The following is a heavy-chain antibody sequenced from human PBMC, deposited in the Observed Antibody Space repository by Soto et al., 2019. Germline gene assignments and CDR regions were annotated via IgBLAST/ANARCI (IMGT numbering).Heavy chain of an antibody. J-gene: IGHJ6*02. Sequence: EVQLVESGGGLVQPGGSLRQSCAASGFTFSNSEMHWVRQAPGKGLEWVSYINTAGGTKYYAESVKGRFTISRDNAGNSLFLQMNSLRAEDTAVYYCARAECSDTNCLTAYYSYGLDVWGQGTTVTVSS. V-gene: IGHV3-48*03. CDR1: GFTFSNSE. D-gene: IGHD2-2*01. CDR3: ARAECSDTNCLTAYYSYGLDV. CDR2: INTAGGTK.